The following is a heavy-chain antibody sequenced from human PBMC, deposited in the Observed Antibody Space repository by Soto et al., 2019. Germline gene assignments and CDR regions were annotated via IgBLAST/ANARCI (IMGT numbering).Heavy chain of an antibody. CDR3: ARGGSGYTWFNEF. Sequence: QEQLVQSGAEVKKPGSSVKVSCKASGGLFSSYPISWVRQVPGQGLEWMGGIILVFQTAYSTHRFKGRVTISAAESTNTAYMELSSLRSEDTAIYYCARGGSGYTWFNEFWGQGTLVTVSS. V-gene: IGHV1-69*01. CDR2: IILVFQTA. D-gene: IGHD3-22*01. CDR1: GGLFSSYP. J-gene: IGHJ4*02.